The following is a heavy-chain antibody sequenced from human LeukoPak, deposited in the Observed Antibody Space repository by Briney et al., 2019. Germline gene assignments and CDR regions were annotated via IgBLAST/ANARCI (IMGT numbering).Heavy chain of an antibody. Sequence: GGSLRLSCAASGFTFSSYSMNRVRQAPGKGLEWVSSISSSSSYIYYADSVKGRFTISRDNAKNSLYLQMNSLRAEDTAVYYCARDYDSSGLDAFDIWGQGTMVTVSS. D-gene: IGHD3-22*01. V-gene: IGHV3-21*01. CDR2: ISSSSSYI. J-gene: IGHJ3*02. CDR3: ARDYDSSGLDAFDI. CDR1: GFTFSSYS.